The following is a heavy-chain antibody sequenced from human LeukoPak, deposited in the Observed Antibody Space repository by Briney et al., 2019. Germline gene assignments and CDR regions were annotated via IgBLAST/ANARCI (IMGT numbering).Heavy chain of an antibody. J-gene: IGHJ4*02. CDR3: AKTIVVEVAATDQTTFDY. Sequence: PGGSLRLSCAASGFTFSSYAMSWVRQAPGKGLEWVSAISGSGGSTYYADSVKGRFTISRDNSKNTLYLQMNSLRAEDTAVYYCAKTIVVEVAATDQTTFDYWGQGTLVTVSS. D-gene: IGHD2-15*01. CDR1: GFTFSSYA. V-gene: IGHV3-23*01. CDR2: ISGSGGST.